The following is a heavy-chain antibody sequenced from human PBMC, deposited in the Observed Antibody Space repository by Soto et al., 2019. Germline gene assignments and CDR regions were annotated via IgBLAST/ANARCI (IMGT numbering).Heavy chain of an antibody. CDR3: ARDLAWELLFGVADY. D-gene: IGHD1-26*01. CDR2: ISYDGSNK. V-gene: IGHV3-30-3*01. Sequence: QVQLVESGGGVVQPGRSLRLSCAASGFTFSSYAMHWVRQAPGKGLEWVAVISYDGSNKYYADSVKGRFTISRDNSKNTLYLQMNSRRAEDTAVYYCARDLAWELLFGVADYRGQGTLVTVSS. CDR1: GFTFSSYA. J-gene: IGHJ4*02.